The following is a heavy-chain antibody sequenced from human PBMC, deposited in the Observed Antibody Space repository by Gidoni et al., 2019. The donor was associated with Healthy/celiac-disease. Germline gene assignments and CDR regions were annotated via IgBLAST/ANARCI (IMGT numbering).Heavy chain of an antibody. D-gene: IGHD2-15*01. V-gene: IGHV3-11*01. J-gene: IGHJ6*02. Sequence: QVQLVESGGGLVKPGGSLRRSSGAAGFTFSACYMRWLRQAPGKGLACVSSISSSGSTIYYADSVKGRFTISRDNAKNSPYLQMNSLSAEDTAVYSCARDDGGNGYYYYGMDVWGQGTTVTVSS. CDR2: ISSSGSTI. CDR1: GFTFSACY. CDR3: ARDDGGNGYYYYGMDV.